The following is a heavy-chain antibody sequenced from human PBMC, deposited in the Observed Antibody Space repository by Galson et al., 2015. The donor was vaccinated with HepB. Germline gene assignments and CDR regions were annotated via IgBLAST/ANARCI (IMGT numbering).Heavy chain of an antibody. CDR1: GGSISSISYS. CDR2: IYYSGDT. J-gene: IGHJ4*02. CDR3: ARHEGGHTTPFDY. Sequence: SETLSLTCTVSGGSISSISYSWGWVRQPPGKGLEWIGTIYYSGDTYYNPSLKSPVTISIDTSKNRFSLRLTSVSAADTAIYYRARHEGGHTTPFDYWGQGTLVTVSS. D-gene: IGHD1-1*01. V-gene: IGHV4-39*01.